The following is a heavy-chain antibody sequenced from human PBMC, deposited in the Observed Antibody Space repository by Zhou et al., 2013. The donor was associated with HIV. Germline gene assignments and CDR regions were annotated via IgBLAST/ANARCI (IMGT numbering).Heavy chain of an antibody. V-gene: IGHV1-2*02. Sequence: QVQLVQSGAEVQRPGASVKVSCKASGYTFIAYYMHWVRQAPRQGLEWMGWINPKTGDTHYVQKFQGRVTMTRDTSISTAYMELSGLTSDDTAVYYCVRWATGALDSWGQGALVGVSS. J-gene: IGHJ4*02. CDR3: VRWATGALDS. CDR2: INPKTGDT. CDR1: GYTFIAYY. D-gene: IGHD7-27*01.